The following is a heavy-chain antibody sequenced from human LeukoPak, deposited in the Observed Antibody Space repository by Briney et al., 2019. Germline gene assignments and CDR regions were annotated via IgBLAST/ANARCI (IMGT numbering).Heavy chain of an antibody. V-gene: IGHV4-34*01. D-gene: IGHD3-3*01. Sequence: PSETLSLTCAVYGGSFSGYFWSWIRQPPGKGLEWIGEINHSGSTNYNPSLKSRVTISVDTSKNQFSLKLSSVTAADTAVYYCARDPNDFWSGYGIDYWGQGTLVTVSS. CDR1: GGSFSGYF. J-gene: IGHJ4*02. CDR3: ARDPNDFWSGYGIDY. CDR2: INHSGST.